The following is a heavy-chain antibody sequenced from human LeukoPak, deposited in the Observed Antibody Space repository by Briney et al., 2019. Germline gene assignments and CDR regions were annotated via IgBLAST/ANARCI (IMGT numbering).Heavy chain of an antibody. CDR2: ISSGGAGT. V-gene: IGHV3-23*01. CDR3: AKALYTSSWFDFDS. Sequence: GGSLRLSCAASGFTFSDYAMTWVRQAPGKGLESVSIISSGGAGTYYADSVKGRFTISRDNSKNTLYLQMDTLRAEDTAVYYCAKALYTSSWFDFDSWGQGTLVTVSS. J-gene: IGHJ4*02. D-gene: IGHD6-13*01. CDR1: GFTFSDYA.